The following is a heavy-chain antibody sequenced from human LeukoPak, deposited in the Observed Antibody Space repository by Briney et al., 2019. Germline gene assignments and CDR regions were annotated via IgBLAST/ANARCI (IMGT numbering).Heavy chain of an antibody. V-gene: IGHV3-23*01. J-gene: IGHJ4*02. CDR2: ITGSGGNT. Sequence: GGSLRLSCAAPGFTSSSYSMNWVRQGPGKGLEWVSTITGSGGNTDYADSVKGRFTISRDNSKNTLYLQMHSLRAEDTAVYYCAVDWYDSSGYGTFDYWGQGTLVTVSS. CDR3: AVDWYDSSGYGTFDY. CDR1: GFTSSSYS. D-gene: IGHD3-22*01.